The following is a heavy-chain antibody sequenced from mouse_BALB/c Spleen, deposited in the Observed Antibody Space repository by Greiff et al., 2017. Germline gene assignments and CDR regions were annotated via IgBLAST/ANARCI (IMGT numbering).Heavy chain of an antibody. CDR3: ARLITTVVAAGDY. CDR2: ISSGGSYT. V-gene: IGHV5-9-3*01. CDR1: GFTFSSYA. J-gene: IGHJ4*01. Sequence: EVHLVESGGGLVKPGGSLKLSCAASGFTFSSYAMSWVRQTPEKRLEWVATISSGGSYTYYPDSVKGRFTISRDNAKNTLYLQMSSLRSEDTAMYYCARLITTVVAAGDYWGQGTSVTVSS. D-gene: IGHD1-1*01.